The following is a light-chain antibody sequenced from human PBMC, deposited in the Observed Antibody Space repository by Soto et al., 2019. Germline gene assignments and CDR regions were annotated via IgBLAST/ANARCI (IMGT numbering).Light chain of an antibody. CDR2: KAS. CDR1: QTISSW. Sequence: DIQLTQSPSTLSASVGDRVTITCRASQTISSWLAWYQQKPGKAPKLLIYKASSLERGVPSRFSSSCSGNESTLTSSSLQPDDLATYYCQQYNDYSTFGQGTQVEIK. J-gene: IGKJ1*01. V-gene: IGKV1-5*03. CDR3: QQYNDYST.